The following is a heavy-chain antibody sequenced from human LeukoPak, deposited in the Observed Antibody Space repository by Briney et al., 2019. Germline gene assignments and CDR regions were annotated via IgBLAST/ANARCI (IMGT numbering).Heavy chain of an antibody. V-gene: IGHV3-23*01. CDR3: ARFGGFDY. CDR1: GFTFNNYV. D-gene: IGHD3-10*01. Sequence: GGSLRLSCAASGFTFNNYVMSWVRQAPGKGLEWVSGISGSGASKVYADSVRGRFTISRDNSKNTLYLQMNSLGAADTAVYYCARFGGFDYRGQETLVTVSS. CDR2: ISGSGASK. J-gene: IGHJ4*02.